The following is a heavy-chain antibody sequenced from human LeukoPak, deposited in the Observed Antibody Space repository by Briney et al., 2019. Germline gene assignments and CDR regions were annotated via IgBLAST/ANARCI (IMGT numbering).Heavy chain of an antibody. J-gene: IGHJ5*02. V-gene: IGHV4-38-2*02. CDR1: GYSIRSGYY. CDR3: ARDPSSGWYLKGWFDP. Sequence: SETLSLTCTVSGYSIRSGYYWGWIRQPPGKGLEWIGSIYHSGSIYHNPSLRSRVTISVNTSKNQFSLKLSSVTAADTAVYYCARDPSSGWYLKGWFDPWGQGTLVTVSS. CDR2: IYHSGSI. D-gene: IGHD6-19*01.